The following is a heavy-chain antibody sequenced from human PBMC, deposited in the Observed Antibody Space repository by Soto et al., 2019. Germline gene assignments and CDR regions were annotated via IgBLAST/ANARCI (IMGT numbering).Heavy chain of an antibody. Sequence: QVQLVQSGAEVKKPGSSVKVSCKASGGTFSSYAISWVRQAPGQGLDWMGGIIPIFGTANYAQKFQGRVTITADESTSTAYRELSSLRSEDTAVYYCAHRGVAARLAYYYGMDVWGQGNTVTVSS. V-gene: IGHV1-69*12. CDR3: AHRGVAARLAYYYGMDV. J-gene: IGHJ6*02. CDR2: IIPIFGTA. CDR1: GGTFSSYA. D-gene: IGHD6-6*01.